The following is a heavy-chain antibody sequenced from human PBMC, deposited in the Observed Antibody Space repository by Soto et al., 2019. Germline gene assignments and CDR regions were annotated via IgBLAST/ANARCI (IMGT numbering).Heavy chain of an antibody. D-gene: IGHD3-22*01. CDR1: GFTFDDYA. Sequence: PGGSLRRAGAASGFTFDDYAMHWVRQAPGKGLEWVSGISWNSGSIGYADSVKGRFTISRDNAKNSLYLQMNSLRAEDTALYYCAKELYYYDSSGYHGNYYYGMDVWGQGTTVTVSS. J-gene: IGHJ6*02. V-gene: IGHV3-9*01. CDR2: ISWNSGSI. CDR3: AKELYYYDSSGYHGNYYYGMDV.